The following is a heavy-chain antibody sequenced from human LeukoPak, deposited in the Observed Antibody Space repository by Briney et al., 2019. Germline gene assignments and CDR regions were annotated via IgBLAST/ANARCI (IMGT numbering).Heavy chain of an antibody. Sequence: PGGSLRLSCAASGFTFSNYAMSWVRQAPGKGLEWVSVITGSGGNTYSADSVKGRFTISRDNSKNTLYLQMNSLRAEDTAVYYCAKWGDFDVLTGYYVPDFWGQGTLVTVSS. D-gene: IGHD3-9*01. CDR1: GFTFSNYA. V-gene: IGHV3-23*01. CDR3: AKWGDFDVLTGYYVPDF. CDR2: ITGSGGNT. J-gene: IGHJ4*02.